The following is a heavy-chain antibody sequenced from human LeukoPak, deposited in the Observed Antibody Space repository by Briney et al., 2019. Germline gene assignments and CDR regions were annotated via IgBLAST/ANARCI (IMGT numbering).Heavy chain of an antibody. CDR1: GGSFSGYY. CDR2: FYYTGST. CDR3: ARQGPTETFDY. Sequence: SETLSLTCAVYGGSFSGYYWSWIRQPPGTGLEWIGNFYYTGSTYYNPSLKSRVTISADTSKNQFSMRLRSVTVADTAVYYCARQGPTETFDYWGQGALVTVSS. D-gene: IGHD1-1*01. V-gene: IGHV4-34*01. J-gene: IGHJ4*02.